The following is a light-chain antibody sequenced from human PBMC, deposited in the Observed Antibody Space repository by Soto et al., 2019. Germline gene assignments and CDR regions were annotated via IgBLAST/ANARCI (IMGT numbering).Light chain of an antibody. Sequence: EIVLTQSPGTLSLSPGERAILSCRASQSVSSSYLAWYQQKPCQAPRLLLYGASSRATGIPDRFSGSGSGTDFTLTISRLEPEDFAVYYCQQYGSSPLTFGGGTKVEIK. CDR1: QSVSSSY. CDR3: QQYGSSPLT. CDR2: GAS. J-gene: IGKJ4*01. V-gene: IGKV3-20*01.